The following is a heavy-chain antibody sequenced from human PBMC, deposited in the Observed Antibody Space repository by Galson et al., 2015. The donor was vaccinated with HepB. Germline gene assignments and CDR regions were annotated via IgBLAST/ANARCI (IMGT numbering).Heavy chain of an antibody. CDR1: GYTFTSYG. CDR3: ASRGIAVAGDAFDI. V-gene: IGHV1-18*01. Sequence: SVKVSCKASGYTFTSYGISWVRQAPGQGLEWMGWISAYNGNTNYAQKLQGRVTMTTDTSTSTAYMELRSLGSDDTAVYYCASRGIAVAGDAFDIWGQGTMVTVSS. CDR2: ISAYNGNT. D-gene: IGHD6-19*01. J-gene: IGHJ3*02.